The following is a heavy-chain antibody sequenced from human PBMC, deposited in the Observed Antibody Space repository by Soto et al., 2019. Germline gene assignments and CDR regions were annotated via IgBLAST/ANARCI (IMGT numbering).Heavy chain of an antibody. D-gene: IGHD3-16*02. V-gene: IGHV3-23*01. CDR1: GFSFNIYA. J-gene: IGHJ4*02. CDR2: ISGSGDRT. Sequence: WSLRLSCAASGFSFNIYAMSWVRQAPGKGLEWVSGISGSGDRTHYVDSVKGRFTISRDNVKNTLYLQMNSLRAEDTAVYYCAKASTYEYVWGSFRYYFDHWGQGALVTVSS. CDR3: AKASTYEYVWGSFRYYFDH.